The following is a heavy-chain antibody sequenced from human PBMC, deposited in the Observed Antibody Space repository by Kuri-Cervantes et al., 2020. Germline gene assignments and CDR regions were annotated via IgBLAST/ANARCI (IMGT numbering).Heavy chain of an antibody. J-gene: IGHJ4*02. CDR3: AKEWGRWQVLDN. CDR2: ISYDGSNK. Sequence: GESLKISCAASGFTFDDYAMHWVRQAPGKGLEWVAVISYDGSNKYYADSVKGRFTISRDNSKNTLYLQMNSLRAEDTAVYYCAKEWGRWQVLDNWGQGTLVTVSS. CDR1: GFTFDDYA. D-gene: IGHD3-16*01. V-gene: IGHV3-30*18.